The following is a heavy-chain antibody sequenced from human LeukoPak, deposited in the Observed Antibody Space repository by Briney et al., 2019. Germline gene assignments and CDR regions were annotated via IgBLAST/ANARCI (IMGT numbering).Heavy chain of an antibody. Sequence: GGSLRLSCAVSGITLSNYGMSWVRQAPGKGLEWVAGVSGSGGRTNCADSVKGRFTISRDSPKNTLYLQMNSLRAEDTAVYYCAKDVAARPGRNWFDSWGQGTLVTVSS. V-gene: IGHV3-23*01. D-gene: IGHD6-6*01. CDR1: GITLSNYG. CDR2: VSGSGGRT. CDR3: AKDVAARPGRNWFDS. J-gene: IGHJ5*01.